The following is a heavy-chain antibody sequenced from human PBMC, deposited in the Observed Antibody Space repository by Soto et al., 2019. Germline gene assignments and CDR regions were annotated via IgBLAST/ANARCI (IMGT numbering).Heavy chain of an antibody. CDR3: ARQGGTGWQRYYGIDV. V-gene: IGHV5-51*01. Sequence: GESLKISCKASGYSFPNCWIAWVRQMPGKGLEWMGIIYPDDSDTRYSPSFQGQVTISADKSIITAYLQWSSLKASDTAIYYCARQGGTGWQRYYGIDVWGQGTTVTAP. J-gene: IGHJ6*02. CDR2: IYPDDSDT. D-gene: IGHD6-19*01. CDR1: GYSFPNCW.